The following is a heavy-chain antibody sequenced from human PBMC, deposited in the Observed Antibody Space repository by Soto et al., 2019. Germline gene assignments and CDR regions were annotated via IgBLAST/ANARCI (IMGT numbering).Heavy chain of an antibody. D-gene: IGHD2-21*02. CDR3: AKDYGGNLGAFDI. J-gene: IGHJ3*02. CDR2: ISSSSSTI. Sequence: GGSLRLSCAASGFTFSSYSMNWVRQAPGKGLEWVSYISSSSSTIGYADSVKGRFTISRDNAKNSLYLQMNSLRAEDTALYYCAKDYGGNLGAFDIWGQGTMVTVSS. CDR1: GFTFSSYS. V-gene: IGHV3-48*04.